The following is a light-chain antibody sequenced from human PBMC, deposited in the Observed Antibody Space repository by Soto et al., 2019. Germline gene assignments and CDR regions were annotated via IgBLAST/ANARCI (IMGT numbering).Light chain of an antibody. CDR1: SSDVGKYNY. J-gene: IGLJ2*01. V-gene: IGLV2-14*01. CDR2: EVS. CDR3: SSYTGSSINTVV. Sequence: QSALTQPASVSGSPGQSITISCTGTSSDVGKYNYVSWYQQHPAKAPKLMIFEVSNRPSGVSNRFSGSKSGNTASLTISGLKAEDEAEYYCSSYTGSSINTVVFGGGTQLTVL.